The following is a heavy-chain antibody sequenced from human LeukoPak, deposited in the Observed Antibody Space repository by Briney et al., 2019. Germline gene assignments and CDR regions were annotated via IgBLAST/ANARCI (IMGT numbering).Heavy chain of an antibody. Sequence: SETLSLTCIVSGGSISSYYWSWIRQPPGKGLEWIGYIYNSGSTNYNPSLKSRVTISVDTSKNQFSLKLSSVTAADTAVYYCARGSTSPYGYVFDYWGQGTLVTVSS. CDR1: GGSISSYY. D-gene: IGHD5-18*01. CDR3: ARGSTSPYGYVFDY. V-gene: IGHV4-59*01. CDR2: IYNSGST. J-gene: IGHJ4*02.